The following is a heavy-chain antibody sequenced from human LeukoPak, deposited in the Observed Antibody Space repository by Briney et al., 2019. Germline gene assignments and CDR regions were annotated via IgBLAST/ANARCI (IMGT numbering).Heavy chain of an antibody. CDR1: GFTFSSYA. J-gene: IGHJ3*02. Sequence: PGGSLRLSCAASGFTFSSYAMHWVRQAPGKGLEWVAVISYDGSNKYYADSVKGRFTISRDNSKNTLYLQMNSLRAEDTAVYYCARGLAPRRGAFDIWGQGTMVTVSS. V-gene: IGHV3-30-3*01. CDR2: ISYDGSNK. CDR3: ARGLAPRRGAFDI. D-gene: IGHD6-6*01.